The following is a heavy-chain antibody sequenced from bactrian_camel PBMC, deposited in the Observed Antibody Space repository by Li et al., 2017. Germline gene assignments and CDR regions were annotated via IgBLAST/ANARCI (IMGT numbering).Heavy chain of an antibody. D-gene: IGHD3*01. J-gene: IGHJ4*01. CDR1: GGSLS. CDR2: LDSDGTT. V-gene: IGHV3S55*01. CDR3: AARGLGADCSGPRRSSAEYVY. Sequence: HVQLVESGGGSVQAGGSLRLSCAQYGGSLSMAWFRQAPGKGREVVASLDSDGTTEYADSVKGRFTISQGNAENTLYLQMNSLKSEDTAMYFCAARGLGADCSGPRRSSAEYVYWGQGTQVTVS.